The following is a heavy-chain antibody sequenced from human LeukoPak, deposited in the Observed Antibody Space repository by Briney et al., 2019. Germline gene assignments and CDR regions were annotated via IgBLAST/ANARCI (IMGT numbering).Heavy chain of an antibody. CDR2: ISGSGGST. Sequence: GGSLRLSCADSGFTFSSYVMRCVRQAPGKGLERVSAISGSGGSTYYADSVKGRFTISRDNSKNTLYLQMNSLRAEDTAVYYCEKDVTMIVVVTLGYWGQGTLVTVSS. CDR3: EKDVTMIVVVTLGY. CDR1: GFTFSSYV. D-gene: IGHD3-22*01. V-gene: IGHV3-23*01. J-gene: IGHJ4*02.